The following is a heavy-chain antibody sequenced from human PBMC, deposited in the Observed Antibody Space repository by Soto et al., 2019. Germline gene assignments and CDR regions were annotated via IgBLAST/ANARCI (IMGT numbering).Heavy chain of an antibody. CDR2: ISGSGGST. D-gene: IGHD3-22*01. CDR1: GFTFSSYA. J-gene: IGHJ4*02. V-gene: IGHV3-23*01. CDR3: EKPQYYYDSSGYSDPQGYDY. Sequence: GGSLRLSCAASGFTFSSYAMSWVRQAPGKGLEWVSAISGSGGSTYYADSVKGRFTISRDNSKNTLYLQMNSLRAEDTAVYYCEKPQYYYDSSGYSDPQGYDYVGQGTLLAVSS.